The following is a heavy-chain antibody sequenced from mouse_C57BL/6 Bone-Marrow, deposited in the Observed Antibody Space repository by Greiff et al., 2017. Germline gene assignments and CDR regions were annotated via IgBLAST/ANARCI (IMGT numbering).Heavy chain of an antibody. J-gene: IGHJ2*01. CDR3: SAIYYDYVFDY. CDR1: GYTFTSYW. CDR2: IHPNSGST. V-gene: IGHV1-64*01. D-gene: IGHD2-4*01. Sequence: VQLKQPGAELVKPGASVKLSCKASGYTFTSYWMHWVKQRPGQGLEWIGMIHPNSGSTNYNEKFKSKATLTVDKSSSTAYMQLSSLTSEDSAVYYCSAIYYDYVFDYWGQGTTLTVSS.